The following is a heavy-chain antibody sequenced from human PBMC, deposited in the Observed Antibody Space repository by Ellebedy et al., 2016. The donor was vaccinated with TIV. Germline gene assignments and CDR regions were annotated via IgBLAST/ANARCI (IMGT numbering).Heavy chain of an antibody. CDR2: INPNSGGT. V-gene: IGHV1-2*04. D-gene: IGHD2-15*01. CDR3: ARQFAGYCSGGSCYSGYYGMDV. J-gene: IGHJ6*04. CDR1: GYTFTGYY. Sequence: AASVKVSCKASGYTFTGYYMHWVRQAPGQGLEWMGWINPNSGGTNYAQKFQGWVTMTRDTSISTAYMELSRLRSDDTAVYYCARQFAGYCSGGSCYSGYYGMDVWGKGTTVTVSS.